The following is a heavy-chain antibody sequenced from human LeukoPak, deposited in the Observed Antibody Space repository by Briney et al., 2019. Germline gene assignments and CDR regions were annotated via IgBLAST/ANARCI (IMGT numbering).Heavy chain of an antibody. CDR3: AKRKGATGGYFDY. Sequence: GGSLRLSCAASGFTFSSYGMHWVRQAPGKGLEWVAVISYDGSNKYYADSVKGRFTISRDNPKNTLYLQMNSLRAEDTAVYYCAKRKGATGGYFDYWGQGTLVTVSS. J-gene: IGHJ4*02. V-gene: IGHV3-30*18. D-gene: IGHD1-26*01. CDR2: ISYDGSNK. CDR1: GFTFSSYG.